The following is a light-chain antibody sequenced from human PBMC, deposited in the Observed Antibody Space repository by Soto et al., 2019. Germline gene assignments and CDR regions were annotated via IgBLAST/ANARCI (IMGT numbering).Light chain of an antibody. CDR3: QQLNNSPGT. CDR1: QGISSY. CDR2: GAS. V-gene: IGKV1-9*01. Sequence: DIQLTQSPSFLSASVGDRVTITCRASQGISSYLAWYQQKPGKAPKLLIYGASTLQNGLPSRFSGSGSGTEFSLTISSLQPEEFATYYCQQLNNSPGTFGPGTKVDIK. J-gene: IGKJ3*01.